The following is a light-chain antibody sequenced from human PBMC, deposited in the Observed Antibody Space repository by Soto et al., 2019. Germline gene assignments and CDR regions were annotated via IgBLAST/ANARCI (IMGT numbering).Light chain of an antibody. Sequence: QSALTQPPSASGSPGQSVTISCTGTSSDVGGYNYVSWYQQHPGKVPKLMIYEVSKRPSGVPDRFSGSKSGNTASLTVSGLQAEDEADYYCSSYAGSNYVFGTGTK. CDR2: EVS. CDR3: SSYAGSNYV. J-gene: IGLJ1*01. CDR1: SSDVGGYNY. V-gene: IGLV2-8*01.